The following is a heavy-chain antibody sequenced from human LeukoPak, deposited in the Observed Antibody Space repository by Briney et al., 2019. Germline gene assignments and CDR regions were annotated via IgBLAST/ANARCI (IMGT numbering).Heavy chain of an antibody. J-gene: IGHJ4*02. CDR1: GYSFTSYW. D-gene: IGHD2-15*01. Sequence: GESLKISCKGSGYSFTSYWIGWVRQMPGKGLEWMGIIYPGDSDTRYSPSFQGQVTISADKSISTAYLQWSSLKASDTAMYYCERCPDCSGGSCSWGNFDYWGQGTLVTVSS. CDR3: ERCPDCSGGSCSWGNFDY. V-gene: IGHV5-51*01. CDR2: IYPGDSDT.